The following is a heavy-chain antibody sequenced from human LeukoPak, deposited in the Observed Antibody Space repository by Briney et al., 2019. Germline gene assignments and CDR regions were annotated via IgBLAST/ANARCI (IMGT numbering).Heavy chain of an antibody. Sequence: GGSLRLSCAASGFTFSDHYMSWIRQAPGKGLEYVSAISSNGGSTYYANSVKGRVTISRDNSKNTLYLQMGSLRAEDMAVYYCARADTSGYYSGPWGQGTLVTVSS. V-gene: IGHV3-64*01. CDR2: ISSNGGST. D-gene: IGHD3-22*01. J-gene: IGHJ5*02. CDR1: GFTFSDHY. CDR3: ARADTSGYYSGP.